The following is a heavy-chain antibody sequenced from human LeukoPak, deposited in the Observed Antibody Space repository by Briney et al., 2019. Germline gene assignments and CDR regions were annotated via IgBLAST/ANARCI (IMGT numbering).Heavy chain of an antibody. J-gene: IGHJ4*02. CDR3: ARSRLAGDIVVVQNQYYFDY. CDR2: IIPIFGTA. V-gene: IGHV1-69*01. Sequence: SVKVSCKASGGTFSSYAISWVRQAPGQGLEWMGGIIPIFGTANYAQKFQGRVTITAYESTSTAYMELSSLRSEDTAVYYCARSRLAGDIVVVQNQYYFDYWGQGTLVTVSS. CDR1: GGTFSSYA. D-gene: IGHD2-2*01.